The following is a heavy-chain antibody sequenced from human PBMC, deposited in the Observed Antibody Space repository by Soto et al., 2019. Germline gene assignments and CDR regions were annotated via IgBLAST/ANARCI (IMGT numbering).Heavy chain of an antibody. CDR2: IYRSGTF. Sequence: QVRLQESGPGLVEPSGTLSLTCAVSGDSVSSSSCWSWGRQAPGKGLEWIGEIYRSGTFNYTTSLSSRVSVSVDKSRNQLSLNLKAVTASDTAVYYGVMSVQDASWQYSGMDVWGQGTTVTVSS. CDR1: GDSVSSSSC. D-gene: IGHD3-16*01. V-gene: IGHV4-4*02. CDR3: VMSVQDASWQYSGMDV. J-gene: IGHJ6*02.